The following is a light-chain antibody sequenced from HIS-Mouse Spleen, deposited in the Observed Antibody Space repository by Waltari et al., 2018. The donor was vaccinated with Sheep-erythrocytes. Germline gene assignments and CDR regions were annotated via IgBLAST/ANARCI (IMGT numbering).Light chain of an antibody. CDR2: EDS. J-gene: IGLJ2*01. CDR3: YSTDSSGNGV. CDR1: ALPKKY. V-gene: IGLV3-10*01. Sequence: SYELTQPPSVSVYPGQTARITCPGDALPKKYAYWYQQKSGQAPVLVIYEDSKRPSGIPERFSGSSSGTMATLTISGAQVEDEADYYCYSTDSSGNGVFGGGTKLTVL.